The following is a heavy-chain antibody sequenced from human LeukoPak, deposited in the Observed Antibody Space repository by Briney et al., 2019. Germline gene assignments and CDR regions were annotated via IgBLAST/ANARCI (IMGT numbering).Heavy chain of an antibody. Sequence: ASVKVSCKASGYTFTSYGISWVRQAPGQGLEWMGWISAYNGNTNYAQKLQGRVTMTTDTSTSTAYMELRSLRSGDPAVYYCARDEPYYYGSGSYYSFDYWGQGTLVTVSS. CDR2: ISAYNGNT. D-gene: IGHD3-10*01. CDR3: ARDEPYYYGSGSYYSFDY. J-gene: IGHJ4*02. CDR1: GYTFTSYG. V-gene: IGHV1-18*04.